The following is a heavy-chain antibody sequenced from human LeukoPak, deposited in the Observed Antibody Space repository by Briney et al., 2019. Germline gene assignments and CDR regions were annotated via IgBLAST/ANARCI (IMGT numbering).Heavy chain of an antibody. Sequence: GGSPRLSCAASGFTFSSYAMSWVRQAPGKGLEWVSAISGSGGSTYYADSVKGRFTISRDNSKNTLYLQMNSLRAEDTAVYYCAKDPRGYCSSTSCQADYYYYGMDVWVQGTTVTVSS. CDR1: GFTFSSYA. D-gene: IGHD2-2*01. CDR3: AKDPRGYCSSTSCQADYYYYGMDV. CDR2: ISGSGGST. V-gene: IGHV3-23*01. J-gene: IGHJ6*02.